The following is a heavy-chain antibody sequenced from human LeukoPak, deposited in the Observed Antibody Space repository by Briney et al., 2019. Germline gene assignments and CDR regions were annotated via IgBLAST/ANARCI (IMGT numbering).Heavy chain of an antibody. CDR2: IIPILGIA. D-gene: IGHD3-22*01. CDR3: ARDMVSSGYTHYYFDY. CDR1: GYTFTGYY. V-gene: IGHV1-69*04. J-gene: IGHJ4*02. Sequence: GASVKVSCKASGYTFTGYYMHWVRQAPGQGLEWMGRIIPILGIANYAQKFQGRVTITADKSTSTAYMELSSLRSEDTAVYYCARDMVSSGYTHYYFDYWGQGTLVTVSS.